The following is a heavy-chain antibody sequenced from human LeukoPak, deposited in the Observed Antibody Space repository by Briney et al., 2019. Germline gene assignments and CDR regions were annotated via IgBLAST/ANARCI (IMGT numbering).Heavy chain of an antibody. D-gene: IGHD3-3*01. J-gene: IGHJ6*02. Sequence: GSLRLSCAASGFTFSSYAMSWVRQAPGKGLEWVSAISGSGGSTYYADSVKGRFTISRDNAKNSLYLQMNSLRAEDTAVYYCARDYYDFWSGYYRGMDVWGQGTTVTVSS. V-gene: IGHV3-23*01. CDR2: ISGSGGST. CDR1: GFTFSSYA. CDR3: ARDYYDFWSGYYRGMDV.